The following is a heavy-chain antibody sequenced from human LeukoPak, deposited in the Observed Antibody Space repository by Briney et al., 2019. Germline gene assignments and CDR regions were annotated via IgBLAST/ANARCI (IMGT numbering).Heavy chain of an antibody. CDR2: IYYSGST. D-gene: IGHD4-11*01. J-gene: IGHJ4*02. V-gene: IGHV4-59*01. CDR3: ARNDYSKGLDY. Sequence: SETLSLTCTVSGGSISSYYWSWIRQPPGKGLEWTGYIYYSGSTNYNPSLKSRVTISVDTSKNQFSLKLSSVTAADTAVYYCARNDYSKGLDYWGQGTLVTVSS. CDR1: GGSISSYY.